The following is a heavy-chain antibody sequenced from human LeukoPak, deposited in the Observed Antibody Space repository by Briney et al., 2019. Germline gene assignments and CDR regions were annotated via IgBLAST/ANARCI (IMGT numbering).Heavy chain of an antibody. Sequence: GASVKVSCKASGVTLSSYAINWVRQAPGQGLEWMGGIIPIFGTANYAQKFQGRVTITADESTSTAYMELSSLRSEDTAVYYCARMSGYCSGGSCYGGTWIGPWGQGTLVTVSS. J-gene: IGHJ5*02. CDR3: ARMSGYCSGGSCYGGTWIGP. D-gene: IGHD2-15*01. CDR2: IIPIFGTA. CDR1: GVTLSSYA. V-gene: IGHV1-69*13.